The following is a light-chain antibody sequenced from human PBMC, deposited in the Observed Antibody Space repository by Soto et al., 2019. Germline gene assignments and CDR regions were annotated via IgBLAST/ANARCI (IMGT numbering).Light chain of an antibody. CDR3: HKYKVYPYT. CDR1: QSLTGR. J-gene: IGKJ2*01. CDR2: DVS. Sequence: DIQMTQSPSTLSASIGDRVTLTCRASQSLTGRLAWYQQKPGRPPKLLIYDVSILESGVPSRFSGSESGTEYTLTISSLRPGDVATFYCHKYKVYPYTFGQGTRLDI. V-gene: IGKV1-5*01.